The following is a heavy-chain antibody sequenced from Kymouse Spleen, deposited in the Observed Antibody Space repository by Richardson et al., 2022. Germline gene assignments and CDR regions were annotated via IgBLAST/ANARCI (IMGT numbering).Heavy chain of an antibody. Sequence: EVQLVESGGGLVQPGGSLRLSCAASGFTFSSYAMSWVRQAPGKGLEWVSAISGSGGSTYYADSVKGRFTISRDNSKNTLYLQMNSLRAEDTAVYYCAKDKGVVVPAAMSWFDPWGQGTLVTVSS. CDR2: ISGSGGST. CDR1: GFTFSSYA. J-gene: IGHJ5*02. CDR3: AKDKGVVVPAAMSWFDP. V-gene: IGHV3-23*04. D-gene: IGHD2-2*02.